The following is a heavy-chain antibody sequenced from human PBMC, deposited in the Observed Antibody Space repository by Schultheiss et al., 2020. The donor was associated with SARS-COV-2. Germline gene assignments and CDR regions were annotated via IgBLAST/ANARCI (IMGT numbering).Heavy chain of an antibody. CDR1: GGSISSTSYY. CDR3: ARRSYYDRYDY. Sequence: SQTLSLTCAVSGGSISSTSYYWGWIRQPPGKGLEWIGYIYYSGSTYYNPSLKSRVTISVDTSKNQFSLKLSSVTAADTAVYYCARRSYYDRYDYWGQGTLVTVSS. CDR2: IYYSGST. V-gene: IGHV4-39*01. D-gene: IGHD3-22*01. J-gene: IGHJ4*02.